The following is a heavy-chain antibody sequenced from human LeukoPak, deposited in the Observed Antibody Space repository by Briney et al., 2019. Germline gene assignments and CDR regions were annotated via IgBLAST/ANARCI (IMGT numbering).Heavy chain of an antibody. Sequence: GGSLRLSCAASGFTFSSYWMSWVRQAPGKGLEWVANIKQDGSEKYHVDSVKGRFTISRDNAKNSLYLQMNSLRAEDTAVYYCARDDTVTTRVGFIDWGQGTLVTVSS. CDR2: IKQDGSEK. CDR3: ARDDTVTTRVGFID. CDR1: GFTFSSYW. J-gene: IGHJ4*02. V-gene: IGHV3-7*01. D-gene: IGHD4-17*01.